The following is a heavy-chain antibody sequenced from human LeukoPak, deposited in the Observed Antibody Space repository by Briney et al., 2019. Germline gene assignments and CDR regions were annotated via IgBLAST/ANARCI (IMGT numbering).Heavy chain of an antibody. V-gene: IGHV3-30*02. CDR2: IRYDGSNK. CDR1: GFTFSSYG. CDR3: AKDLSGYGDAFDI. D-gene: IGHD3-3*01. J-gene: IGHJ3*02. Sequence: GGSLRLSCAASGFTFSSYGMHWVRQAPGKGLEWVAFIRYDGSNKYYADSVKGRFTISRDNSKNALYLQMNSLRAEDTAVYYCAKDLSGYGDAFDIWGQGTMVTVSS.